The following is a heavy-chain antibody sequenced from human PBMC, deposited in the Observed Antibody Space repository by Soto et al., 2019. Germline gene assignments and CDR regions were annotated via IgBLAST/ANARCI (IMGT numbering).Heavy chain of an antibody. D-gene: IGHD2-2*03. CDR2: ISGYNGNT. Sequence: ASVKVSCKASGYTFTSYGISWVRQAPGQGLEWMGWISGYNGNTNYAQNLQGRVTLTTDTSTSTAYMELRSLRSDDTAVYYCARVGQCSSTTCRYYYYYGMDVWGQGTTVTVSS. CDR1: GYTFTSYG. CDR3: ARVGQCSSTTCRYYYYYGMDV. V-gene: IGHV1-18*01. J-gene: IGHJ6*02.